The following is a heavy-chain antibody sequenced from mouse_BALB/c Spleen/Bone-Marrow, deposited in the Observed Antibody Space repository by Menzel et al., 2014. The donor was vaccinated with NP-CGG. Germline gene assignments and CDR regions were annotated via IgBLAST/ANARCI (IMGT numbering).Heavy chain of an antibody. CDR1: GYTFSNYW. CDR3: TTLARTNFDY. CDR2: IYPGNSDT. D-gene: IGHD3-1*01. Sequence: EVMLVESGTVLARPGAAVKMSCKASGYTFSNYWMHWVKQRPGQGLEWIGTIYPGNSDTTYNQKFKGKAKLTAVTSTSTAYTDLSSLTNEDSAVYYCTTLARTNFDYWGQGTTLTVSS. J-gene: IGHJ2*01. V-gene: IGHV1-5*01.